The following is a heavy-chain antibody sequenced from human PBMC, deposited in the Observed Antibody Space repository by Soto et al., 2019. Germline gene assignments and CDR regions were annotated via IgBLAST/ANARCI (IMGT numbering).Heavy chain of an antibody. CDR1: GFTFNYYW. CDR2: IHSDGSST. V-gene: IGHV3-74*01. CDR3: ARGDKGGFDL. D-gene: IGHD2-21*02. Sequence: GGSVRLSCAASGFTFNYYWMHWVRQAPGQGLVWVSHIHSDGSSTTYADSVKGRFTISRDNAKNTLYLQMNSLRAEDTAVYYCARGDKGGFDLWGQGTTVTVSS. J-gene: IGHJ3*01.